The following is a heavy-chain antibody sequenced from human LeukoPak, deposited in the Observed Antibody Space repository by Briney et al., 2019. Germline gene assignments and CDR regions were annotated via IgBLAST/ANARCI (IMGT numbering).Heavy chain of an antibody. CDR1: GFTFSSYS. Sequence: GGSLRLSCAASGFTFSSYSMNWVRQAPGKGLEWVSSISSSSYIYYADSVKGRFTISRDNAKNSLYLQMNSLRAEDTAVYYCARVRARGAFDIWGQGTMVTVSS. V-gene: IGHV3-21*01. CDR3: ARVRARGAFDI. D-gene: IGHD3-10*01. CDR2: ISSSSYI. J-gene: IGHJ3*02.